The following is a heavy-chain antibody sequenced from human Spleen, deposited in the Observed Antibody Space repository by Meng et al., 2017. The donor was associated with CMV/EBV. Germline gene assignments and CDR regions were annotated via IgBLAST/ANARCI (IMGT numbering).Heavy chain of an antibody. J-gene: IGHJ6*02. CDR3: ARDQSGIGGPYSYNGMDV. D-gene: IGHD3-10*01. Sequence: ESLKISCTVSGDSVSSCSFYWSWIRHPPGKGLEWIGYIYNSGTTNYNPSLESRVTISLDTSKNQFSLRLSSVTAADTAVYYCARDQSGIGGPYSYNGMDVWGQGTTVTVSS. V-gene: IGHV4-61*01. CDR2: IYNSGTT. CDR1: GDSVSSCSFY.